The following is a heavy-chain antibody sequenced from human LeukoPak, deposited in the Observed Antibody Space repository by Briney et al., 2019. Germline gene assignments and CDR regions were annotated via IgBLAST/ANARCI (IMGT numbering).Heavy chain of an antibody. V-gene: IGHV4-34*01. J-gene: IGHJ4*02. CDR1: GGSFSGYY. Sequence: PSETLSLTCAVYGGSFSGYYWSWIRQPPGKGLEWIGEINHSGSTNYNPSLKSRVTISVDTSKNQFSLKLSSVTAADAAVYYCAREIGVDIVATIDYWGQGTLVTVSS. CDR3: AREIGVDIVATIDY. D-gene: IGHD5-12*01. CDR2: INHSGST.